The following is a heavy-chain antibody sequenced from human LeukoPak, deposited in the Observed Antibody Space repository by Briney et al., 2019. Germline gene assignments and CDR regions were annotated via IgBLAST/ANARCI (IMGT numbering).Heavy chain of an antibody. J-gene: IGHJ5*02. V-gene: IGHV3-48*04. Sequence: PGGSLRLSCAASGFAFSSYGVNWVRQAPGKGLEWVSYITSSSTTYYAAPAKGRFTISSDNAKNSLYLQMNSLRAEDTAVYYCARDRLPYSGSYHNWFDPWGQGTLVTVSS. CDR3: ARDRLPYSGSYHNWFDP. D-gene: IGHD1-26*01. CDR2: ITSSSTT. CDR1: GFAFSSYG.